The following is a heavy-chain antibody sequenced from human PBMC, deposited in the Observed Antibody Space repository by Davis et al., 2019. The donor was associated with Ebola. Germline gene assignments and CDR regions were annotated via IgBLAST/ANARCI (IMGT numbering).Heavy chain of an antibody. CDR2: ISGSGGST. CDR1: GFTFDDYA. D-gene: IGHD6-13*01. J-gene: IGHJ4*02. CDR3: AKDPLYSSSWQFDY. Sequence: GGSLRLSCAASGFTFDDYAMHWVRQAPGKGLEWVSAISGSGGSTYYADSVKGRFTISRDNSKNTLYLQMNSLRAEDTAVYYCAKDPLYSSSWQFDYWGQGTLVTVSS. V-gene: IGHV3-23*01.